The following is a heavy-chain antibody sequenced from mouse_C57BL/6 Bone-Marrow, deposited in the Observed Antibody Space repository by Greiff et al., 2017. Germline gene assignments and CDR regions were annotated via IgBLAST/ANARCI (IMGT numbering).Heavy chain of an antibody. CDR2: IYPMSGST. CDR1: GYTFTSYW. J-gene: IGHJ3*01. Sequence: QVQLQQSGAELVKPGASVKLSCKASGYTFTSYWMHWVKQRPGQGLEWIGMIYPMSGSTNYNEKFKSKATLTVDKSSNTAYMQLSSRTSEDSAVYYCARTWICYDYVRFAYWGQGTLVTVSA. V-gene: IGHV1-64*01. CDR3: ARTWICYDYVRFAY. D-gene: IGHD2-4*01.